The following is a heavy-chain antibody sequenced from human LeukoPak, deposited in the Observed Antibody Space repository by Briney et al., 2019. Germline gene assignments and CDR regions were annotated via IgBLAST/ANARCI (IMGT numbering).Heavy chain of an antibody. J-gene: IGHJ5*02. CDR2: INPNSGGT. CDR3: ARGGQWLVLEDWFDP. D-gene: IGHD6-19*01. Sequence: ASVKVSCKASGYTFTGYYMHWVRQAPGQGLEWMGWINPNSGGTNYEQKFQGRVTMTRDTSISTAYMELSRLRSDDTAVYYCARGGQWLVLEDWFDPWGQGTLVTVSS. CDR1: GYTFTGYY. V-gene: IGHV1-2*02.